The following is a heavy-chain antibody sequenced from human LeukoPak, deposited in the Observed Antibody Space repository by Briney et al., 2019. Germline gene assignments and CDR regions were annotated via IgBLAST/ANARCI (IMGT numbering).Heavy chain of an antibody. J-gene: IGHJ4*02. CDR3: ARRLVDRCASQVSDY. Sequence: SETPSLTCAVYGGSFSGYYRSCIRQSPGKGLEWIGEINDSGITNCNPSLKSRASLSVDTSKNQFSLRLSSVTAADTAVYYCARRLVDRCASQVSDYWGQGTLVTVSS. D-gene: IGHD6-19*01. CDR1: GGSFSGYY. V-gene: IGHV4-34*01. CDR2: INDSGIT.